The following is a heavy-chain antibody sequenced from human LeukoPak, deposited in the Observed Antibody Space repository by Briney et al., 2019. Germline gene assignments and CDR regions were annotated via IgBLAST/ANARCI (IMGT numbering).Heavy chain of an antibody. Sequence: SETLSLTCTVSGDSISTYYWSWIRQPPGKGLEWIGYIYYDGSTIYNPSLKSRVTISVDTSKNQFSLKLSSVTAADTAVYYCARCSSGGSCYVVEWGQGALVTVSS. CDR1: GDSISTYY. CDR3: ARCSSGGSCYVVE. V-gene: IGHV4-59*01. D-gene: IGHD2-15*01. J-gene: IGHJ4*02. CDR2: IYYDGST.